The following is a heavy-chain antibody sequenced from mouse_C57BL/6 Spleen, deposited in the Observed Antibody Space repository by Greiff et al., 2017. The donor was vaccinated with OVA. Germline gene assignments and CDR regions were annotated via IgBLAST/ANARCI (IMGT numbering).Heavy chain of an antibody. CDR2: FYPGRGSI. CDR3: ARHEEASGIYYEYDGRSWFAY. CDR1: GYTFTEYT. V-gene: IGHV1-62-2*01. D-gene: IGHD2-4*01. Sequence: QVQLQQSGAELVKPGASVKLSCKASGYTFTEYTIHWVKQRSGQGLEWIGWFYPGRGSIKYNEKFKDKATLTADKSSSTVYMELSRLTSEDAAVYFCARHEEASGIYYEYDGRSWFAYWGQGTLVTVSA. J-gene: IGHJ3*01.